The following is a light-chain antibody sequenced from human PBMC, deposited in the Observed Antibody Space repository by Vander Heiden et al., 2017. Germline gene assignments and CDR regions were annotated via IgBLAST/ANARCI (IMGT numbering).Light chain of an antibody. J-gene: IGLJ3*02. Sequence: QSVLTQPPSVSGAPGPRVTISCTGSSSKLLIYGNSNRPSGVPDRFSGSKSGTSASLAITGLQAEDEADYYCQSYDSSLSGWVFGGGTKLTVL. CDR3: QSYDSSLSGWV. V-gene: IGLV1-40*01. CDR1: SS. CDR2: GNS.